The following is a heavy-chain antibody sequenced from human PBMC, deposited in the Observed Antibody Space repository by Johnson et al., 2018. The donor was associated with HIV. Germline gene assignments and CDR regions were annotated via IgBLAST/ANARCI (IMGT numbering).Heavy chain of an antibody. CDR1: GFMFSGYG. Sequence: QVQLVESGGGVVQPGRSLRLSCAASGFMFSGYGLHWVRQAPGKGLEWVAVISYDGSDKYHADSVKGRFTISKDNAKNSLYLQMKSLRAEDTAVYYCARSPSWDAFDIWGQGTMFTVSS. V-gene: IGHV3-30*04. CDR3: ARSPSWDAFDI. CDR2: ISYDGSDK. J-gene: IGHJ3*02.